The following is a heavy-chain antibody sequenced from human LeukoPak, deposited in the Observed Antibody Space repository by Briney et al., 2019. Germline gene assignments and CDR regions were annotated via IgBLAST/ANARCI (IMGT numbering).Heavy chain of an antibody. CDR1: GFTFSSYW. J-gene: IGHJ4*02. CDR3: ARDGYNSHFDY. V-gene: IGHV3-74*01. CDR2: INSDGSST. D-gene: IGHD5-24*01. Sequence: GGSLRLSCAASGFTFSSYWMHWVRQAPGKGLVWVSRINSDGSSTSYADSVKGRFTISRDNAKNSLYLQMNSLRAEDTAVYYCARDGYNSHFDYWGQGTLVTVSS.